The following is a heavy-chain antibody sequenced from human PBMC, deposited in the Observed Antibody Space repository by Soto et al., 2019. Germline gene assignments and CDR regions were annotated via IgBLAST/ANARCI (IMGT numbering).Heavy chain of an antibody. D-gene: IGHD6-19*01. CDR3: ATDLPTAVAGEFDY. CDR1: GFTFTTAW. CDR2: IKTKTEGEAT. V-gene: IGHV3-15*01. Sequence: EVQLVESGGGLVESGGSLRLSCAASGFTFTTAWMIWVRQAPGKGLEWVGHIKTKTEGEATNYATPVKGRFSISRDDSTNTQSLQMNSLKSEDTAVYYCATDLPTAVAGEFDYWGQGTLVTVSS. J-gene: IGHJ4*02.